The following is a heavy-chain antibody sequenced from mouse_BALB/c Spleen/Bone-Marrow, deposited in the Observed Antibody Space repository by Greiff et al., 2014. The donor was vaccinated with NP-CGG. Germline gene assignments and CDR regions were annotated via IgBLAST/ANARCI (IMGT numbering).Heavy chain of an antibody. D-gene: IGHD1-1*01. Sequence: VQLKESGGGLVQPGGSRKLSCAASGFTFRRFGLPWVRPAPAPLLSWVAYISSGSSTIYYADTVKGRFTISRDNPKNTLFLQMTSLRSEDTAMYYCARLRRYYGYFDYWGQGTTLTVSS. V-gene: IGHV5-17*02. J-gene: IGHJ2*01. CDR1: GFTFRRFG. CDR3: ARLRRYYGYFDY. CDR2: ISSGSSTI.